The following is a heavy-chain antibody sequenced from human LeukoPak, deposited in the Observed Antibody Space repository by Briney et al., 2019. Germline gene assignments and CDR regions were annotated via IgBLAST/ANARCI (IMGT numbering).Heavy chain of an antibody. D-gene: IGHD2-15*01. CDR1: GFTFSSYS. CDR3: ARDSLRYCSGDSCYYNY. Sequence: GGSLRLSSAASGFTFSSYSMNWVRQAPGRGLEWVSSSSSSSSYIYYADSVKGRFTISRDNAKNSLYLQMNSLRAEDTAVYSCARDSLRYCSGDSCYYNYWGQGTLVTVSS. CDR2: SSSSSSYI. V-gene: IGHV3-21*01. J-gene: IGHJ4*02.